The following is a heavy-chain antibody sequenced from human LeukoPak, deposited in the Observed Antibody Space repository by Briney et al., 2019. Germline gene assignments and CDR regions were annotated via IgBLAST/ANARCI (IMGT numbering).Heavy chain of an antibody. J-gene: IGHJ4*02. V-gene: IGHV4-34*01. CDR1: GGSFSVYY. Sequence: PSETLSLTCPVYGGSFSVYYWNCSRQPPGKGLEWIGEINHSGSTNYNPSLKSRVTMSVDTSKNQFSLKLSSVTAADTAVYYCARGLTDMSIVGASSAQYYYDYWGQGTLVTVSS. CDR2: INHSGST. CDR3: ARGLTDMSIVGASSAQYYYDY. D-gene: IGHD1-26*01.